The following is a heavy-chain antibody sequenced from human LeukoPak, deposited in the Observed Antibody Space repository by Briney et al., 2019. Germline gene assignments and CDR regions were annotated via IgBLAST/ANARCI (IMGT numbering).Heavy chain of an antibody. CDR1: GYTFTGYY. D-gene: IGHD1-7*01. V-gene: IGHV1-2*02. Sequence: GASVKVSCKASGYTFTGYYMHWVRQAPGQGLEWMGWINPNSGGTNYAQKFQGRVTMTRDTSISTAYMELSRLRSDDTAVYYCARDRKGLHGTNVFLSNRNWFDPWGQGTLVTVSS. CDR2: INPNSGGT. J-gene: IGHJ5*02. CDR3: ARDRKGLHGTNVFLSNRNWFDP.